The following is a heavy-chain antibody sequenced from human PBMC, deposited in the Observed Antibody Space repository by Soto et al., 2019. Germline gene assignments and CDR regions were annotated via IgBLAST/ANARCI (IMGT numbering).Heavy chain of an antibody. D-gene: IGHD2-2*01. CDR1: GYTFTSYG. Sequence: WASVKVSCKASGYTFTSYGISWVRQAPGQGLEWMGWISAYNGNTNYAQKLQGRVTMTTDTSTSTAYMELRSLRSDDTAVYYCAIGDYCSSTSCSPGDGFDIWGQGTIVTVSS. J-gene: IGHJ3*02. CDR2: ISAYNGNT. V-gene: IGHV1-18*04. CDR3: AIGDYCSSTSCSPGDGFDI.